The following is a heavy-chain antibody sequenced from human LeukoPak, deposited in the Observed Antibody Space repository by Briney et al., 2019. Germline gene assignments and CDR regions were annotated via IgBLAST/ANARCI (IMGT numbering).Heavy chain of an antibody. V-gene: IGHV1-2*02. D-gene: IGHD3-22*01. Sequence: ASVKVSCKASGYTFTGYYMHWVRQAPGQGLEWMGWINPNSGGTNYAQKFQGRVTMTRDTSISTAYMELSRLRSDDTAVYYCARGRRGYCYDSSGYSTYYFDYWGQGTLVTVSS. J-gene: IGHJ4*02. CDR2: INPNSGGT. CDR1: GYTFTGYY. CDR3: ARGRRGYCYDSSGYSTYYFDY.